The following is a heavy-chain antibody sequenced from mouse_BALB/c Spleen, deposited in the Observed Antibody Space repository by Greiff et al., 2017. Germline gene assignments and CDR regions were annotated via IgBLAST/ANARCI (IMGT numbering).Heavy chain of an antibody. Sequence: VQLQQSGPGLVQPSQSLSITCTVSGFSLTGYGVSWVRQSPGKGLEWLGVIWRGGSTDYNSAFISRLSISKDNSKSQVFFKMNSLQADDTAIYYCAKNGMRRSVAMDYWGQGTSVTVSS. CDR1: GFSLTGYG. CDR3: AKNGMRRSVAMDY. V-gene: IGHV2-4-1*01. CDR2: IWRGGST. J-gene: IGHJ4*01.